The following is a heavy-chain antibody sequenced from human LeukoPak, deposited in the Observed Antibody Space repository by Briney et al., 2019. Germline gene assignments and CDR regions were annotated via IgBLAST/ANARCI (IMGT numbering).Heavy chain of an antibody. CDR2: INHSGST. CDR1: GGSFSGYY. D-gene: IGHD3-9*01. V-gene: IGHV4-34*01. Sequence: SETLSLTCAVYGGSFSGYYWSWIRQPPGKGLEWIGEINHSGSTNYNPSLKSRVTISVDTSKNQFSLKLISVTAADTAVYYCARRLRYFDWLWVGWFDPWGQGTLVTVSS. CDR3: ARRLRYFDWLWVGWFDP. J-gene: IGHJ5*02.